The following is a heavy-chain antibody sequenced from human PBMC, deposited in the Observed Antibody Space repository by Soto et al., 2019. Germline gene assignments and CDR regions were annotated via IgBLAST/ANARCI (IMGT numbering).Heavy chain of an antibody. J-gene: IGHJ6*02. CDR1: GGSISSSSYY. Sequence: PAETLSLTCTVSGGSISSSSYYWGWIRQPPGKGLEWIGSIYYSGSTYYNPSPKSRVTISVDTSKNQFSLKLSSVTAADTAVYYCARRFEYGMDVWGQGTTVTVSS. CDR2: IYYSGST. CDR3: ARRFEYGMDV. V-gene: IGHV4-39*01.